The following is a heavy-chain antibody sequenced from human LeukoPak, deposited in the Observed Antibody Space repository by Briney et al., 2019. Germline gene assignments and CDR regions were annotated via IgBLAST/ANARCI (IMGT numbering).Heavy chain of an antibody. CDR2: INSDGSST. V-gene: IGHV3-74*01. Sequence: PGGSLRLSCAASGFTFSSYWMHWVRQAPGKGLVWVSRINSDGSSTNYADSVEGRFTISRDNAKNTLYLQMNSLRAADTAVYYCARGRISSGSYFFDYWGQGTLVTVSS. J-gene: IGHJ4*02. CDR1: GFTFSSYW. D-gene: IGHD1-26*01. CDR3: ARGRISSGSYFFDY.